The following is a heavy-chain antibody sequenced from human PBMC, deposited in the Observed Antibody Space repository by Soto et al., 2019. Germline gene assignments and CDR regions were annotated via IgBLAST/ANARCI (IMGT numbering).Heavy chain of an antibody. CDR2: INLRGGTT. CDR3: ARGPDDSDVPRWDY. V-gene: IGHV1-46*01. J-gene: IGHJ4*02. Sequence: QVQLVQSGAEVRKPGASVRLSCATSGYNFTQYYIHWVRQAPGQGLEWMGIINLRGGTTEYAHKFRGRVTVTGDTSPSTGYMQLSSLRSEDTAVYFCARGPDDSDVPRWDYWGQGTLVTVSS. D-gene: IGHD4-17*01. CDR1: GYNFTQYY.